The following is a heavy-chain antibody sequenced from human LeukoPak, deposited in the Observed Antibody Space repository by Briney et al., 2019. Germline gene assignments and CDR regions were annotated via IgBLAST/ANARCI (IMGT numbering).Heavy chain of an antibody. D-gene: IGHD6-19*01. J-gene: IGHJ1*01. V-gene: IGHV3-11*01. Sequence: ISDSANTIYYADSVEGRFTISRDNAKNSLYLQMHSLRAEDTAMYYCARSTLPGRSGRTEFFQHWGQGTLVTVSS. CDR2: ISDSANTI. CDR3: ARSTLPGRSGRTEFFQH.